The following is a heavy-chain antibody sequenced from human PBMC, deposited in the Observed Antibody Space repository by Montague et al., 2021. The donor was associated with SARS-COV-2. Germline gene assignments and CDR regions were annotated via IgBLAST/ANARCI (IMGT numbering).Heavy chain of an antibody. J-gene: IGHJ4*02. D-gene: IGHD5-24*01. CDR2: KHYSGIT. Sequence: SETLSPTCTVSGDSISSSSYYWGWIRQPPGKGLEWIGNKHYSGITYNNPSLKNRVTMSVDTSKNQFSLKLSSVTAADMAVYYCVRDGYTHVDYWGQGTLVTVSS. V-gene: IGHV4-39*02. CDR3: VRDGYTHVDY. CDR1: GDSISSSSYY.